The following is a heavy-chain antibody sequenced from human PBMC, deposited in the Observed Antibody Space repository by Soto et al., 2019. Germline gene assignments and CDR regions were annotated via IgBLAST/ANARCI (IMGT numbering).Heavy chain of an antibody. CDR2: INPNGGGT. CDR1: GYTFTDYY. J-gene: IGHJ5*02. CDR3: ARDCGVTTVLTNWLDP. V-gene: IGHV1-2*02. Sequence: SVKVSCKASGYTFTDYYIQWVRQAPGQGLEWMGWINPNGGGTYYAQKFEGRVTMTRDTSISTAYMELSVLRSDDTAVYYCARDCGVTTVLTNWLDPWGQGTRVTVSS. D-gene: IGHD4-17*01.